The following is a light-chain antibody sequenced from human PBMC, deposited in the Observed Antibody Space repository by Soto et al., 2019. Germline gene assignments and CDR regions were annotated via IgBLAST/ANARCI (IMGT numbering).Light chain of an antibody. CDR1: QSVSRSD. CDR3: QQYNHWPLS. J-gene: IGKJ4*01. Sequence: EIVLTQSPGTVSLSPGERATLSCRASQSVSRSDLAWYQHKPGQSPRLLIYGTSSRATGIPDRFSGSGSGTGFTLTISRLEPEDSAVYYCQQYNHWPLSFGVGTKVEIK. CDR2: GTS. V-gene: IGKV3-20*01.